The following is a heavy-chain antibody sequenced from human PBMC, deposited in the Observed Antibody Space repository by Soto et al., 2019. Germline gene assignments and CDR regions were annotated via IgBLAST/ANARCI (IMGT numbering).Heavy chain of an antibody. CDR1: GYTFTSYY. J-gene: IGHJ6*03. CDR3: ARSMAARPRIYYYYYYYMYV. V-gene: IGHV1-8*01. D-gene: IGHD6-6*01. CDR2: MNPNSGNT. Sequence: ASVKVSCKASGYTFTSYYINWVRQATGQGLEWMGWMNPNSGNTGYAQKFQGRVTMTRNTSISTAYMELSSLRSEDTAVYYCARSMAARPRIYYYYYYYMYVWGKGTTVTVSS.